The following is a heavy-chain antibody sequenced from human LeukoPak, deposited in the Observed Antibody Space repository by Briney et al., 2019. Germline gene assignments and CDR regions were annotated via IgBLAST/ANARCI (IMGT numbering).Heavy chain of an antibody. CDR3: STDPRLLMY. CDR2: ISGSGSDI. CDR1: GFSFSDSY. Sequence: GGSLRLSCVVSGFSFSDSYMTWIRQTPGKGLEWLAYISGSGSDIYYADSVKGRFTISRDNAKNSLYLQMDSLRPEDTALYYCSTDPRLLMYWGHGTLVTVSS. D-gene: IGHD2-8*01. J-gene: IGHJ4*01. V-gene: IGHV3-11*01.